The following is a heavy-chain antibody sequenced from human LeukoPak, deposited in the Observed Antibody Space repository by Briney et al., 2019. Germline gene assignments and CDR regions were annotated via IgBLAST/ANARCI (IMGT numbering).Heavy chain of an antibody. Sequence: GGSLRLSCAASGFTFSSYSMNWVRQAPGKGLEWVSSISSSSYIYYADSVKGRFTISRDNAKNSLYLQMNSLRAEDTAVYYCARDSITMVRGVIREPLGYWGQGTLVTVSS. CDR3: ARDSITMVRGVIREPLGY. V-gene: IGHV3-21*01. J-gene: IGHJ4*02. CDR2: ISSSSYI. CDR1: GFTFSSYS. D-gene: IGHD3-10*01.